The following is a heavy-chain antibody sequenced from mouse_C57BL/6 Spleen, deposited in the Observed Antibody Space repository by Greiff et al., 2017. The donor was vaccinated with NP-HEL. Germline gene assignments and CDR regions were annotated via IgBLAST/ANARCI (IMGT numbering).Heavy chain of an antibody. CDR1: GYTFTSYG. V-gene: IGHV1-81*01. CDR3: ARSSFTTVERTWFAY. Sequence: VQLVESGAELARPGASVKLSCKASGYTFTSYGISWVKQRTGQGLEWIGEIYPRSGNTYYNEKFKGKATLTADKSSSTAYMELRSLTSEDSAVYFCARSSFTTVERTWFAYWGQGTLVTVSA. CDR2: IYPRSGNT. J-gene: IGHJ3*01. D-gene: IGHD1-1*01.